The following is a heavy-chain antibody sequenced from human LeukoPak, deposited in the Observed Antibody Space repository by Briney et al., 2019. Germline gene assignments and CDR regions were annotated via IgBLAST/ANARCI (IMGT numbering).Heavy chain of an antibody. CDR3: ARVGATMSLPYY. CDR1: GGSFSGYY. V-gene: IGHV4-34*01. Sequence: PSETLSLTCAVYGGSFSGYYWSWIRQPPGKGLEWIGEINHSGSTYYNPSLKSRVTISVDTSKNQFSLKLSSVTAADTAVYYCARVGATMSLPYYWGQGTLVTVSS. J-gene: IGHJ4*02. D-gene: IGHD1-26*01. CDR2: INHSGST.